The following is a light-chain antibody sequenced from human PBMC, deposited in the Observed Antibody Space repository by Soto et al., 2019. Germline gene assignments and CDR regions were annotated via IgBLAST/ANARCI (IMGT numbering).Light chain of an antibody. CDR2: KKS. Sequence: DIQLTQSPSTLSASVGDRVTITCRASQSISSWLAWYQQKPGKASKFLIYKKSNLESGVSSRFSGSGSGTEFTLTISSLQSDDFATYYCQYYNNYCWTFGQGTKVEIK. CDR1: QSISSW. J-gene: IGKJ1*01. CDR3: QYYNNYCWT. V-gene: IGKV1-5*03.